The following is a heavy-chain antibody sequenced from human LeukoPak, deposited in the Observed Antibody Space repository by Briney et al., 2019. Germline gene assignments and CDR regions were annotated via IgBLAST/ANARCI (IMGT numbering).Heavy chain of an antibody. Sequence: GGSLRLSCAASGFTFTSFAMSWVRQAPGKGLEWVSTISRTGVATYYANSVKGRFTISRDNSKNTVYLQMNSLRAEDTAVYYCAKSPKPVTATLYFDYWGQGTLVTVSS. CDR1: GFTFTSFA. D-gene: IGHD2-21*02. V-gene: IGHV3-23*01. CDR3: AKSPKPVTATLYFDY. CDR2: ISRTGVAT. J-gene: IGHJ4*02.